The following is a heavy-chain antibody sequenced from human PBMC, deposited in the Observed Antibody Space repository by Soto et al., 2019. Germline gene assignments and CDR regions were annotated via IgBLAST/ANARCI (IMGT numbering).Heavy chain of an antibody. D-gene: IGHD3-3*01. CDR2: ISNDGTTE. Sequence: GVSLRLSCSASGFALSGYGMHWVRQAPGKGLEWVAAISNDGTTEAYADSVKGRITIARDKSQNKLHLQMSSLRPGDTAVYYCARAQYDFWTGGDQYYSYGFEVWGQATTVTVSS. CDR3: ARAQYDFWTGGDQYYSYGFEV. J-gene: IGHJ6*02. V-gene: IGHV3-30*03. CDR1: GFALSGYG.